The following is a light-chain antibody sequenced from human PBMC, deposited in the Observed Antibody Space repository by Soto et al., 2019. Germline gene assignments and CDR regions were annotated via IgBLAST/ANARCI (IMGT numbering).Light chain of an antibody. CDR1: QSVSSNY. CDR3: QQYGSSQWT. Sequence: EIVLTQSPGTLSLSPGERATLSCRASQSVSSNYLAWYQQKPGQAPRPLIYGASSRATGIPDRFSGSGAGTDFTLTISRLESEDFAVYYWQQYGSSQWTFGQENKVEIK. CDR2: GAS. J-gene: IGKJ1*01. V-gene: IGKV3-20*01.